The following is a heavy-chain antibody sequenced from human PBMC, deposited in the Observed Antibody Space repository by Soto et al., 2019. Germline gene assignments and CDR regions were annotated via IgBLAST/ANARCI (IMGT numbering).Heavy chain of an antibody. CDR1: GYTFTSYA. V-gene: IGHV1-3*01. CDR3: ARFPIAAAGRYGMDV. J-gene: IGHJ6*02. D-gene: IGHD6-13*01. CDR2: INAGNGNT. Sequence: QVQLVQSGAEVKKPGASVKVSCKASGYTFTSYAMHWVRRAPGQRLEWMGWINAGNGNTKYSQKFQGRVTITRDTSASTAYMELSSLRSEDTAVYYCARFPIAAAGRYGMDVWGQGTTVTVSS.